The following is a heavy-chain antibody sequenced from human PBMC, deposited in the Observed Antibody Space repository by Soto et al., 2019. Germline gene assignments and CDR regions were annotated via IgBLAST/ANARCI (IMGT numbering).Heavy chain of an antibody. CDR3: ARDYAPVAGTHSYGMDV. J-gene: IGHJ6*02. Sequence: QVQLVQSVAEVKKPGASVKVSCKASGYTFTSYYMHWVRQAPGQGLEWMGIINPSGGSTSYAQKFQGRVTMTRDTSTSTVYMELSSLRSEDTAVYYCARDYAPVAGTHSYGMDVWGQGTTVTVSS. CDR1: GYTFTSYY. V-gene: IGHV1-46*01. D-gene: IGHD6-19*01. CDR2: INPSGGST.